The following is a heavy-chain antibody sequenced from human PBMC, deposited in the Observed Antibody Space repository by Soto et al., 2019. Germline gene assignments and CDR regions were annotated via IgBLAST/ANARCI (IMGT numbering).Heavy chain of an antibody. CDR3: ARSSMWPDGGGWFDP. CDR1: GGSISSSSYY. V-gene: IGHV4-39*01. CDR2: IYYSGST. D-gene: IGHD3-10*02. J-gene: IGHJ5*02. Sequence: QLQLQESGPGLVKPSETLSLTCTVSGGSISSSSYYWGWIRQPPGKGLEWIGSIYYSGSTYYNPSLKSRVTISVDTSKSQFSLKMSSVTAADTAVYYCARSSMWPDGGGWFDPWGQGTLVTVSS.